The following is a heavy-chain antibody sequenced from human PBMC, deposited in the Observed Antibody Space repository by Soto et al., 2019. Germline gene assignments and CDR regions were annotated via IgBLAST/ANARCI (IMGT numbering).Heavy chain of an antibody. V-gene: IGHV3-30*18. CDR2: ISYDGSNK. J-gene: IGHJ4*02. CDR3: AKDGGGRGRFDC. CDR1: RFTFSSYG. Sequence: QVQLVESGGGVVQPGRPLRFACAASRFTFSSYGMHWVRQAPGKGLEWLAFISYDGSNKYYADSVKGRFTVSRDNSKNTLFLQVNSLRAEDTAVYYCAKDGGGRGRFDCWGQGTLVTVSS. D-gene: IGHD3-16*01.